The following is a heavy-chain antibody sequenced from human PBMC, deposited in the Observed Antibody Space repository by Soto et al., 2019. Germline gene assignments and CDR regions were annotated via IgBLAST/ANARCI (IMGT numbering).Heavy chain of an antibody. Sequence: PGGSLRPSCAASGFTFISYGMHWVRQAPGKGLEWVAVIWYDGSNKYYADSVKGRFTISRDNSKNTLYLQMNSLRAEDTAVYYCAREGRWLQFSFDYWGQGTLVTVS. V-gene: IGHV3-33*01. CDR2: IWYDGSNK. CDR1: GFTFISYG. CDR3: AREGRWLQFSFDY. D-gene: IGHD5-12*01. J-gene: IGHJ4*02.